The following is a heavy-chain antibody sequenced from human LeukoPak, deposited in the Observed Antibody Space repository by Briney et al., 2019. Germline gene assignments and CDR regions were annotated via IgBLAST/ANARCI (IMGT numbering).Heavy chain of an antibody. D-gene: IGHD6-13*01. V-gene: IGHV4-34*01. CDR3: ARTIAAAFDY. CDR1: GGSFSGYY. Sequence: SETLSLTCAVYGGSFSGYYWSWIRQPPGKGLEWIGEINHSGSTNYNPSLKSRVTISVDTSKNQFSLKLNSVTAADTAVYYCARTIAAAFDYWGQGALVTVSS. J-gene: IGHJ4*02. CDR2: INHSGST.